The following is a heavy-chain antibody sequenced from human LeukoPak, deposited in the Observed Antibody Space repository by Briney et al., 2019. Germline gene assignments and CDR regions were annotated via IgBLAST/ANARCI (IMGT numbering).Heavy chain of an antibody. CDR2: ISGSGGNT. J-gene: IGHJ6*02. V-gene: IGHV3-23*01. D-gene: IGHD4-23*01. CDR1: GFTFVSYA. Sequence: GGSLRLSCAASGFTFVSYAMSWVRQAPGRGLEWVSTISGSGGNTYYADSVKGRFTISRDNAMNTVYLQMNSLRAEDTAVYYCARDNIPATTVVTLYYYYYGMDVWGRGTTVTVSS. CDR3: ARDNIPATTVVTLYYYYYGMDV.